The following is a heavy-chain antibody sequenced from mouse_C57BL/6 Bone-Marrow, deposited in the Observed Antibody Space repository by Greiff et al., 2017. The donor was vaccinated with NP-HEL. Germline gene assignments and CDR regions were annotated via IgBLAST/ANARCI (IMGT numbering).Heavy chain of an antibody. CDR2: IYPGGGYT. CDR3: ARSANWADYVDY. J-gene: IGHJ2*01. CDR1: GYTFTNYW. Sequence: QVQLQQSGAELVRPGTSVKMSCKASGYTFTNYWIGWAKQRPGHGLEWIGDIYPGGGYTNYNEKFKGKATLTADKSSSTAYMQFSSLTSEDSAIYYCARSANWADYVDYWGQGTTLTVSS. V-gene: IGHV1-63*01. D-gene: IGHD4-1*01.